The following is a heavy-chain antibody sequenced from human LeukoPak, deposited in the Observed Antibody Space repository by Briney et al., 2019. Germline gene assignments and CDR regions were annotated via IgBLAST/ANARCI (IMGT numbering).Heavy chain of an antibody. CDR1: GLTFSSYA. CDR3: ARDDRGYYYDSSGHNRIFYFYALDV. D-gene: IGHD3-22*01. J-gene: IGHJ6*02. CDR2: IKDDGSEK. Sequence: PGGSLRLSCVVSGLTFSSYAMTWVRQAPGKGLEWVANIKDDGSEKYYVDSVKGRFSIPRDNAKSSLYLQVNSLRAEDTAVYYCARDDRGYYYDSSGHNRIFYFYALDVWGQGATVTVSS. V-gene: IGHV3-7*01.